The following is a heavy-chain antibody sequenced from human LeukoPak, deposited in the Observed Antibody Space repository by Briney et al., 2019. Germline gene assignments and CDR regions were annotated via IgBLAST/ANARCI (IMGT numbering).Heavy chain of an antibody. J-gene: IGHJ4*02. CDR2: IIPILGIA. Sequence: SVKVSCKVSGGTFSSYAISWVRQAPGQGLEWMGRIIPILGIANYAQKFQGRVTITADKSTSTAYMELSSLRSEDTAVYYCARDLTGYYDSRGLFDYWGQGTLVTVSS. CDR3: ARDLTGYYDSRGLFDY. CDR1: GGTFSSYA. V-gene: IGHV1-69*04. D-gene: IGHD3-22*01.